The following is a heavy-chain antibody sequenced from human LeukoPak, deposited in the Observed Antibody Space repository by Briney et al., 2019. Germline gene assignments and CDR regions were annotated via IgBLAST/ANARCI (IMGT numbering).Heavy chain of an antibody. CDR3: ARDYRGYNYGLDY. J-gene: IGHJ4*02. CDR2: ISGDSSTM. Sequence: GGSLRLSCAASGFMLSTYTMNWVRQAPGKGLEWISDISGDSSTMSYADSVKGRFTISRDNAKNSLYLQMNSLRVGDTAVYYCARDYRGYNYGLDYWGQGTLVTVSS. CDR1: GFMLSTYT. V-gene: IGHV3-48*01. D-gene: IGHD5-18*01.